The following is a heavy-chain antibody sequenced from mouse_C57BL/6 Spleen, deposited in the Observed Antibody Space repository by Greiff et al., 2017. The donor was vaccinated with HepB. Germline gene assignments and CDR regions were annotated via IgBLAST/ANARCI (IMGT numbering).Heavy chain of an antibody. CDR1: GYAFSSSW. CDR3: AGGSSPWFAY. V-gene: IGHV1-82*01. CDR2: IYPGDGDT. Sequence: VQGVESGPELVKPGASVKISCKASGYAFSSSWMNWVKQRPGKGLEWIGRIYPGDGDTNYNGKFKGKATLTADKSSSTAYMQLSSLTSEDSAVYFCAGGSSPWFAYWGQGTLVTVSA. D-gene: IGHD1-1*01. J-gene: IGHJ3*01.